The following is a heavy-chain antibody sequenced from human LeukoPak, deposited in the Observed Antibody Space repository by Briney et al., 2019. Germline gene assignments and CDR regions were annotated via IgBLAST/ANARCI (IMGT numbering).Heavy chain of an antibody. CDR2: INPNSGGT. J-gene: IGHJ1*01. V-gene: IGHV1-2*02. Sequence: GASVKVSCKASGYTFTVYYMHWVRQAPGQGLEWMGWINPNSGGTNYAQKFQGRVTMTRDTSISTAYMELSRLRSDDTAVYYCARHRSALWFGESETFQHWGQGTLVTVSS. D-gene: IGHD3-10*01. CDR3: ARHRSALWFGESETFQH. CDR1: GYTFTVYY.